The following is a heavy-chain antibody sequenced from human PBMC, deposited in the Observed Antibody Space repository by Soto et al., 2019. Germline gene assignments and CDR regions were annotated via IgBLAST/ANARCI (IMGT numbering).Heavy chain of an antibody. Sequence: ASVKVSCKASGYTFTGYGLSWVRQAPGQGLEWMGWISGNSDRTSYAQKHQGRVIMTKDTSTSTAYLELRGLRSDDTAVYYCARDWDCFNAVCSNCFDPWG. CDR3: ARDWDCFNAVCSNCFDP. D-gene: IGHD2-8*01. V-gene: IGHV1-18*04. CDR2: ISGNSDRT. J-gene: IGHJ5*02. CDR1: GYTFTGYG.